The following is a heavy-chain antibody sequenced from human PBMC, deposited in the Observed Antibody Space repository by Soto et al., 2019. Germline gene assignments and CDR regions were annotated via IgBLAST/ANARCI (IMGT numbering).Heavy chain of an antibody. CDR3: AQGGAQLLHYTWFDP. CDR2: ISGSGGST. D-gene: IGHD2-2*01. CDR1: GFTFSSYA. V-gene: IGHV3-23*01. J-gene: IGHJ5*02. Sequence: EVPLLESGGGLVQPGGSLRLSCAASGFTFSSYAMSWVRQAPGKGLEWVSAISGSGGSTYYADSVKGRFTISRANSKNTLYLQMTSLRAEDTAVYYCAQGGAQLLHYTWFDPWGEGTLVTVSS.